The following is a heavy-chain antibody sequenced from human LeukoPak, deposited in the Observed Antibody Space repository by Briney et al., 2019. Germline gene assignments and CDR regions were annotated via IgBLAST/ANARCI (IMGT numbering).Heavy chain of an antibody. CDR1: GFTFSDYY. CDR3: ARRGSGTGYWYFDL. Sequence: GGSLRLSCAASGFTFSDYYMNWIRQAPGKGLEWVSCISSSSSYTNYADSVKGRFTISRDNAKNSLYLQMNSLRAEDTAVYYCARRGSGTGYWYFDLRGRGTLLTVSS. V-gene: IGHV3-11*06. J-gene: IGHJ2*01. CDR2: ISSSSSYT. D-gene: IGHD5-12*01.